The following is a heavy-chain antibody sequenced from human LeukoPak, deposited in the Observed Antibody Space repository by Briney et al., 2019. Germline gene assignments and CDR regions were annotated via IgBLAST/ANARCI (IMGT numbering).Heavy chain of an antibody. J-gene: IGHJ6*03. D-gene: IGHD3-9*01. CDR2: IYYSGST. CDR3: ARVRYYDILSFGDYYYYMDV. Sequence: SVTLSLTCTVSGGSISSYYWSWIRQPPGKGLEWIGYIYYSGSTNYNPSLKSRVTISVDTSKNQFSLKLSSVTAADTAVYYCARVRYYDILSFGDYYYYMDVWGKGTTVTVSS. V-gene: IGHV4-59*01. CDR1: GGSISSYY.